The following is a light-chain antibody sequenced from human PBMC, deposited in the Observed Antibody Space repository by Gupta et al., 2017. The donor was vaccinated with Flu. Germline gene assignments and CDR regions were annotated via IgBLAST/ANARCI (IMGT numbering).Light chain of an antibody. CDR2: SAS. V-gene: IGKV1-39*01. CDR3: QQSYSGLT. CDR1: QNIGIN. J-gene: IGKJ4*01. Sequence: PSSLSASVGDRVTLTCRTSQNIGINLNWYQQRPGKAPQLLIYSASVLENGVPSRFTASGSGTEFALTITSLRPEDSATYYCQQSYSGLTFGGGAKVEVK.